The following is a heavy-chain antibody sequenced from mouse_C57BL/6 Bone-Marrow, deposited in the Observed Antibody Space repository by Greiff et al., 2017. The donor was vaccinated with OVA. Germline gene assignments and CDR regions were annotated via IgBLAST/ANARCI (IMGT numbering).Heavy chain of an antibody. CDR1: GYSITSGYD. D-gene: IGHD1-1*01. CDR2: ISYSGST. V-gene: IGHV3-1*01. Sequence: EVQLQESGPGMVKPSQSLSLTCTVTGYSITSGYDWHWIRHFPGNKLEWMGYISYSGSTNYNPFLKSRISITHDTSKNHFFLKLNSVTTEDTATYYCARELRFYYFDYWGQGTTLTVSS. CDR3: ARELRFYYFDY. J-gene: IGHJ2*01.